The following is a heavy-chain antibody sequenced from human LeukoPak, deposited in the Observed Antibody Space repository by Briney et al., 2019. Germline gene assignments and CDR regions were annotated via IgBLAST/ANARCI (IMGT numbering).Heavy chain of an antibody. D-gene: IGHD5-18*01. J-gene: IGHJ2*01. V-gene: IGHV3-23*01. Sequence: PGGSLRLSCAASGFIVSSYGMTWVRQAPGKGLEWVSAVGGSDTSTYYADSVKGRFTISRDHSKNTLSLQMYSLRAEDSAVYYCARGAYNYGPIYWHFDLWGRGTLVTVSS. CDR3: ARGAYNYGPIYWHFDL. CDR2: VGGSDTST. CDR1: GFIVSSYG.